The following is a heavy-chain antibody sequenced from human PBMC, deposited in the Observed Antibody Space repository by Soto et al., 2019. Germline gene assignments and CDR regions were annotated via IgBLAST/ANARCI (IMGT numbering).Heavy chain of an antibody. CDR1: GGSFSGYY. V-gene: IGHV4-34*01. Sequence: SETLSLTCAVYGGSFSGYYWSWIRQPPGKGLEWVGEINPSGSPNYNPSLKSRVTISVDTSKNQFSLKLSSVTAADTAVYYCARSRAQSLVDAFDIWGQGTMVTVSS. CDR3: ARSRAQSLVDAFDI. CDR2: INPSGSP. D-gene: IGHD6-19*01. J-gene: IGHJ3*02.